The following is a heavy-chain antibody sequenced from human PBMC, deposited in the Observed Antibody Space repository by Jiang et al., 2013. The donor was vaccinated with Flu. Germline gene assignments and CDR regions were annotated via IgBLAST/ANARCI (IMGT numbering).Heavy chain of an antibody. CDR2: ISYDGSNK. CDR3: ARGGYGYSYYYGMDV. D-gene: IGHD5-18*01. V-gene: IGHV3-30*01. J-gene: IGHJ6*04. Sequence: VQLLESGGGVVQPGRSLRLSCAASGFTFSSYAMHWVRQAPGKGLEWVAVISYDGSNKYYADSVKGRFTISRDNSKNTLYLQMNSLRAEDTAVYYCARGGYGYSYYYGMDVWGKGTTVTVSS. CDR1: GFTFSSYA.